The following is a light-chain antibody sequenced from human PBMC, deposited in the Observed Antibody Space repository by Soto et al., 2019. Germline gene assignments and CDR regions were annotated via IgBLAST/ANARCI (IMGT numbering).Light chain of an antibody. CDR1: QSVRSSY. J-gene: IGKJ4*01. CDR2: GAS. Sequence: EIVMTQSPATLSASPGERVALSCRASQSVRSSYLAWYQQRPGQAPRLLIQGASSRAAGIPDRFSGSGSGTDFTLTISRLEPEDFAVYYCQQYGSSLGVTFGGGTKVDIK. V-gene: IGKV3-20*01. CDR3: QQYGSSLGVT.